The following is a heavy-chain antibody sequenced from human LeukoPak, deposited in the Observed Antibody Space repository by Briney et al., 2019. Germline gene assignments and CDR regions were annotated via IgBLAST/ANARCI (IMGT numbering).Heavy chain of an antibody. D-gene: IGHD2-2*01. CDR2: IIPIFGTA. Sequence: ASVKVSCKGSGGTFSSYAISWVRQAPGQGLEWMGGIIPIFGTANYAQKFQGRVTITADESTSTAYMELSSLRSEDTAVYYCAFEGYCSSTCCSDFDDWGQGTLVTVSS. CDR3: AFEGYCSSTCCSDFDD. J-gene: IGHJ4*02. CDR1: GGTFSSYA. V-gene: IGHV1-69*13.